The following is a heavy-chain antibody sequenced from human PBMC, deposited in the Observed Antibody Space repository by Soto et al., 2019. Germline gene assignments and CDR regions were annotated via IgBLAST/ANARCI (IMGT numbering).Heavy chain of an antibody. CDR1: GFTFSSYG. CDR2: ISYDGSNK. CDR3: AKDRDYYDSSGYSPLVY. J-gene: IGHJ4*02. Sequence: PGGSLRLSCAASGFTFSSYGMHWVRQAPGKGLEWVAVISYDGSNKYYADSVKGRYTISRDNSKNTLYLQMNSLRAEDTAVYYCAKDRDYYDSSGYSPLVYWGQGTLVTVSS. V-gene: IGHV3-30*18. D-gene: IGHD3-22*01.